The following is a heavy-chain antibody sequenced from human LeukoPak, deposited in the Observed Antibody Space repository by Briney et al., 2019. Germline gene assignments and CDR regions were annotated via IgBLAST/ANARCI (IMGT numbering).Heavy chain of an antibody. V-gene: IGHV1-2*02. CDR2: INPNSGGT. CDR1: GYTFTGYY. J-gene: IGHJ4*02. Sequence: GESLKISCKASGYTFTGYYMHWVRQAPGQGLEWMGWINPNSGGTNYAQKFQGRVTMTRDTSISTAYMELSRLRSDDTAVYYCASYSSSSYHFDYWGQGTLVTVSS. CDR3: ASYSSSSYHFDY. D-gene: IGHD6-13*01.